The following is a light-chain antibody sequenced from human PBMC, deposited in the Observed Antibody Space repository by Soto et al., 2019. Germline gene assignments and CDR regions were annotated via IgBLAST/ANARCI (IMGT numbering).Light chain of an antibody. J-gene: IGKJ1*01. Sequence: ETVVTQSPATLSVSPGETATLSCRASESVRTNLAWYQQKPGQAPRLLIYGASNRATGIPARFSGSGSGTEFTLTISSLQSEDFAVYYCQQYHIWPPWTSGQGTKVDIK. V-gene: IGKV3-15*01. CDR3: QQYHIWPPWT. CDR2: GAS. CDR1: ESVRTN.